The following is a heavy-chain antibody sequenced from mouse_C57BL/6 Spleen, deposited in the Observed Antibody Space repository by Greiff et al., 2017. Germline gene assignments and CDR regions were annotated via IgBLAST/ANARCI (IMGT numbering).Heavy chain of an antibody. D-gene: IGHD1-1*01. J-gene: IGHJ1*03. CDR2: INPNHGGT. Sequence: EVQLQQSGPELVKPGASVKISCKASGYTFTDYYMTWVKQSNGQSLEWIGDINPNHGGTSYTQKLKGQATLTVDKSSSTAYMELRSLTSENSAVYDCERGDYGTSGGYFDVWGTGTTVTVSS. CDR1: GYTFTDYY. CDR3: ERGDYGTSGGYFDV. V-gene: IGHV1-26*01.